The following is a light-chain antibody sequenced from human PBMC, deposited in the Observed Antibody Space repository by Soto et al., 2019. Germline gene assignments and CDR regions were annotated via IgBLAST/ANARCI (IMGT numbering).Light chain of an antibody. V-gene: IGKV3D-7*01. CDR1: QSVTSSY. J-gene: IGKJ3*01. CDR3: QQDYNLPPFT. CDR2: GAS. Sequence: EIVMTQSPATLSLSPGERVTLSCRASQSVTSSYLSWHQQKPGQAPRFLIYGASTRATGIPARFSGSGSGTDFTLTISSLQPEDFGVYYCQQDYNLPPFTFGPGTKVDIK.